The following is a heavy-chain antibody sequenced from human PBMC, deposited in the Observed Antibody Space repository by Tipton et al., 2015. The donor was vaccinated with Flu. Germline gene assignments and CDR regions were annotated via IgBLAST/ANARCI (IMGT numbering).Heavy chain of an antibody. CDR1: GYTFTGYY. CDR3: ARDPSYYDFWSGYPSYGMDV. J-gene: IGHJ6*02. V-gene: IGHV1-2*02. D-gene: IGHD3-3*01. Sequence: QVQLVQSGAEVKKPGASVKVSCKASGYTFTGYYMHWVRQAPGQGLEWMGWINPNSGGTNYAQKFQGRVTMTRDTSISTAYMELSRLRSDDTAVYYCARDPSYYDFWSGYPSYGMDVWGQGTTVTVSS. CDR2: INPNSGGT.